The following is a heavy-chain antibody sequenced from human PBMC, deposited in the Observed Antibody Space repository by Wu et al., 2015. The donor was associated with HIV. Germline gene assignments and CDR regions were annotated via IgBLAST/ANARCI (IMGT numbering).Heavy chain of an antibody. J-gene: IGHJ5*02. V-gene: IGHV1-8*01. Sequence: QVQLVQSGAEVKKPGASVKVSCKASGYTFTSYDINWVRQATGQGLEWMGWMNPNSGNIGYAEKFQGRVTMTRNTSISTAYMELSSLRSEDTAVYYCAGRMRGLWFGELLDWFDPWGQGTLVTVSS. CDR3: AGRMRGLWFGELLDWFDP. CDR2: MNPNSGNI. CDR1: GYTFTSYD. D-gene: IGHD3-10*01.